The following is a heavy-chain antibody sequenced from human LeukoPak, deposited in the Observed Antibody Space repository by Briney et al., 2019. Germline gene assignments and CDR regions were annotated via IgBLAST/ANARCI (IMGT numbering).Heavy chain of an antibody. Sequence: AGGSLRLSCAVSGFTFSSYWMNWVRQAPGKGLEWVASIRQDGGEKSYVDSVKGRFTISRDNTKNSLYLQINSLRAEDTAVYYCARRVPGSSNGYMDVWGKGTTVTVSS. J-gene: IGHJ6*03. CDR2: IRQDGGEK. CDR1: GFTFSSYW. CDR3: ARRVPGSSNGYMDV. V-gene: IGHV3-7*03. D-gene: IGHD3-10*01.